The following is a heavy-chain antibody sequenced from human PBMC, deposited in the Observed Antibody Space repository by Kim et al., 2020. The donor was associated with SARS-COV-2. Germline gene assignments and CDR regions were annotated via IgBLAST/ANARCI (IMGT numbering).Heavy chain of an antibody. D-gene: IGHD3-10*01. CDR3: AKAADQFGESPYGMDV. J-gene: IGHJ6*02. CDR1: GFTFSSYG. V-gene: IGHV3-30*18. CDR2: ISYDGSNK. Sequence: GGSLRLSCAASGFTFSSYGMHWVRQAPGKGLEWVAVISYDGSNKYYADSVKGRFTISRDNSKNTLYLQMNSLRAEDTAVYYCAKAADQFGESPYGMDVWGQGTTVTVSS.